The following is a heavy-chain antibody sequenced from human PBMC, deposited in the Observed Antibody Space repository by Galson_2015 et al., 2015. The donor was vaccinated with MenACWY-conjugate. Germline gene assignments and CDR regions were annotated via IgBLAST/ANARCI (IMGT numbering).Heavy chain of an antibody. CDR1: GGSFSGYY. CDR3: ARVGSGYSTAEAYYFDY. CDR2: INHSGST. V-gene: IGHV4-34*01. Sequence: LSLTCAVYGGSFSGYYWSWIRQPPGKGLEWIGEINHSGSTNYNPSLKSRVTISVDTSKNQFSLKLSSVTAADTAVYYCARVGSGYSTAEAYYFDYWGQGTLVTVSS. D-gene: IGHD3-22*01. J-gene: IGHJ4*02.